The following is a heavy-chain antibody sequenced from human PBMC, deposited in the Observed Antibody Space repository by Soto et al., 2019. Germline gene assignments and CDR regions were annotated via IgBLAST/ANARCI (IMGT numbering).Heavy chain of an antibody. CDR2: IIPIFGTA. Sequence: SVKVSCKASGGTFSSYAISWVRQAPGQGLEWMGGIIPIFGTANYAQKFQGRVTITADTSASTAYMELSSLRSEDTAVYYCARGGYFDSSNYLAYWGLGTLVTVSS. J-gene: IGHJ4*02. V-gene: IGHV1-69*06. D-gene: IGHD3-22*01. CDR3: ARGGYFDSSNYLAY. CDR1: GGTFSSYA.